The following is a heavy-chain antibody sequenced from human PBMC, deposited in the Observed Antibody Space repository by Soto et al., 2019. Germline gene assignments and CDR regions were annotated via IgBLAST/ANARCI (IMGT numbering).Heavy chain of an antibody. J-gene: IGHJ5*02. CDR1: GGSISSGDYY. V-gene: IGHV4-30-4*01. CDR2: IYYSGST. CDR3: ARDSYYYDSSGQYNWFGP. Sequence: SETLSLTCTVSGGSISSGDYYWSWIRQPPGKGLEWIGYIYYSGSTYYNPSLKSRVTISVDTSKNQFSLKLSSVTAADTAVYYCARDSYYYDSSGQYNWFGPWGQGTLVTVSS. D-gene: IGHD3-22*01.